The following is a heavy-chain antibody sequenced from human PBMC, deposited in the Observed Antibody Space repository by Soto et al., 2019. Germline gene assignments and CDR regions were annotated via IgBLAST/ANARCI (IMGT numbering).Heavy chain of an antibody. J-gene: IGHJ6*02. CDR1: GFTFSSYG. CDR3: AKEDYDFWSAPLTGYYGMDV. Sequence: LRLSCAASGFTFSSYGMHWVRQAPGKGLEWVAVISYDGSNKYYADSVKGRFTISRDNSKNTLYLQMNSLRAEDTAVYYCAKEDYDFWSAPLTGYYGMDVWGQGTTVTVSS. D-gene: IGHD3-3*01. CDR2: ISYDGSNK. V-gene: IGHV3-30*18.